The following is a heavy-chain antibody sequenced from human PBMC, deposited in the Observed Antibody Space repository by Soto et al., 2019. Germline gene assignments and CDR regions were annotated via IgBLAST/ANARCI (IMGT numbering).Heavy chain of an antibody. D-gene: IGHD3-3*01. Sequence: PGGSLRLSCAASGFTFSSYAMSWFRQAPGKGLEWVSAISGSGGSTYYADSVKGRFTISRDNSKKTLYLQMNSLRAEDTAVYYCAKCPVRIGGMDVWGQGTTVTVSS. V-gene: IGHV3-23*01. CDR2: ISGSGGST. CDR3: AKCPVRIGGMDV. CDR1: GFTFSSYA. J-gene: IGHJ6*02.